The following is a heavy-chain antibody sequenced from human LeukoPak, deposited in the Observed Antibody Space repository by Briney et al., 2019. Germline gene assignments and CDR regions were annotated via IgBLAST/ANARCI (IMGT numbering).Heavy chain of an antibody. J-gene: IGHJ4*02. D-gene: IGHD6-19*01. V-gene: IGHV4-59*08. CDR1: GVSISSHY. Sequence: SETLSLTCAVSGVSISSHYWSWIRQPPGKGLEWIWYVYYSGSTNYNPSLKSRVTMSVDTSKNQFSLQLSSVTAADTAVYYCARQTGPYNSGWAFDDWGQGTLVTVSS. CDR2: VYYSGST. CDR3: ARQTGPYNSGWAFDD.